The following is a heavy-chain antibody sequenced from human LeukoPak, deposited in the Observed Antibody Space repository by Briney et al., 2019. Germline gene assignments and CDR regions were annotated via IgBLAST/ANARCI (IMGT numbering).Heavy chain of an antibody. CDR3: ARDSLLRYYFDY. D-gene: IGHD4-17*01. CDR1: GFTFSNYW. Sequence: QTGRSLRLSCAASGFTFSNYWMSWVRQAPGKGLEWVANIKQDGSEKYYVDSVKGRFTISRDNAKNSLYLQMNSLRAEDTAVYYCARDSLLRYYFDYWGQGTLVTVSS. CDR2: IKQDGSEK. J-gene: IGHJ4*02. V-gene: IGHV3-7*01.